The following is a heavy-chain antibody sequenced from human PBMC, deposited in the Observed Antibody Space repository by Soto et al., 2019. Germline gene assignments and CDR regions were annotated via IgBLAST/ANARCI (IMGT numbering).Heavy chain of an antibody. V-gene: IGHV1-69*13. CDR3: ARGAAGATARFDP. CDR1: GGTFSSYA. CDR2: IIPIFGTA. D-gene: IGHD1-26*01. Sequence: AVKVSCKASGGTFSSYAISWVRQAPGQGLEWMGGIIPIFGTANYAQKFQGRVTITADESTSTAYMELSSLRSEDTAVYYCARGAAGATARFDPWGQGTLVTVSS. J-gene: IGHJ5*02.